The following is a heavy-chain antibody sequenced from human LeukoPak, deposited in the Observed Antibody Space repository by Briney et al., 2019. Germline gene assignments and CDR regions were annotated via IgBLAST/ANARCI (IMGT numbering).Heavy chain of an antibody. CDR1: GFSFSQYW. CDR3: SRSLEY. Sequence: PGGSLRLSCTASGFSFSQYWMDWVRQAPGKGLEWVANINQDGSVKYYVDSVKGRFTISRDNTKNSQSLRMDSLRDDDTAVYYCSRSLEYLGRGTLVTVSS. V-gene: IGHV3-7*01. CDR2: INQDGSVK. J-gene: IGHJ4*02.